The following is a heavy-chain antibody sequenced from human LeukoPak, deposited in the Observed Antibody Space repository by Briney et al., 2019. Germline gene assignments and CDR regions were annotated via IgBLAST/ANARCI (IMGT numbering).Heavy chain of an antibody. J-gene: IGHJ4*02. Sequence: PGGSLRLSCAASGFTFSSYAMHWVRQAPGKGLEWVAVISYDGSNKYYADSVKGRFTISRDNSKNTLYLQMNSLRAEDTAVYYCAGDLSGSYAPGGDYWGQGTLVTVSS. CDR2: ISYDGSNK. D-gene: IGHD1-26*01. V-gene: IGHV3-30-3*01. CDR1: GFTFSSYA. CDR3: AGDLSGSYAPGGDY.